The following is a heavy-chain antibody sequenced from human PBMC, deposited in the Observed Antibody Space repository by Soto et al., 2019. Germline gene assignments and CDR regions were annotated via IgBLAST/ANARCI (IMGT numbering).Heavy chain of an antibody. V-gene: IGHV3-21*01. CDR2: ISSSSSYI. CDR1: GFTFSSYS. Sequence: GGSLRLSCAASGFTFSSYSMNWVRQAPGKGLEWVSSISSSSSYIYYADSVKGRFTISRDNAKNSLYLQMNSLRAEDTAVYYCARDLGAGTTSAYYSYMDVWGKGTAVTVS. CDR3: ARDLGAGTTSAYYSYMDV. J-gene: IGHJ6*03. D-gene: IGHD1-7*01.